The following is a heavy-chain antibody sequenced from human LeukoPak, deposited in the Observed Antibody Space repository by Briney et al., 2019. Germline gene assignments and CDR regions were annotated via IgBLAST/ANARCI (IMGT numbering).Heavy chain of an antibody. D-gene: IGHD6-19*01. CDR2: RITMFGIA. CDR1: GCTFSRYA. J-gene: IGHJ4*02. Sequence: SVTLSFKAAGCTFSRYAISWVRQPHGPGLEWVGGRITMFGIANYTQKFQGRVTITADESTSKAYMELSSLRSEDTAVYYCARDRPYTGGWRGFDYWGQGTLVTVSS. V-gene: IGHV1-69*13. CDR3: ARDRPYTGGWRGFDY.